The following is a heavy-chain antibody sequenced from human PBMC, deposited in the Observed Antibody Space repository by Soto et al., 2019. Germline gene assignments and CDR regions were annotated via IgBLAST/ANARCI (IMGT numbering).Heavy chain of an antibody. CDR2: ISGSGGST. J-gene: IGHJ4*02. CDR1: GFTFSSYA. D-gene: IGHD3-3*01. CDR3: AKSRYYDFWSGYYISGYFDY. Sequence: EVQLLESGGGLVQPGGSLRLSCAASGFTFSSYAMSWVRQAPGKGLEWASAISGSGGSTYYADSVKGRFTISRDNSKNTLYLQMNSLRAEDTAVYYCAKSRYYDFWSGYYISGYFDYWGQGTLVTVSS. V-gene: IGHV3-23*01.